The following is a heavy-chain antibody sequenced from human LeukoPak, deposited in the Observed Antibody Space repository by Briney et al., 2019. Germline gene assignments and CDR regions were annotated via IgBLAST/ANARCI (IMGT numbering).Heavy chain of an antibody. D-gene: IGHD4-17*01. CDR3: AKDGVTTPYYYMDV. V-gene: IGHV3-23*01. CDR1: GFTFSSYG. CDR2: ISGSGGST. Sequence: PGGSLRLSCAASGFTFSSYGMSWVRQAPGKGLEWVSAISGSGGSTYYADSVKGRFTISRDNSKNTLYLQMNSLRAEDTAVYYCAKDGVTTPYYYMDVWGKGTTVTISS. J-gene: IGHJ6*03.